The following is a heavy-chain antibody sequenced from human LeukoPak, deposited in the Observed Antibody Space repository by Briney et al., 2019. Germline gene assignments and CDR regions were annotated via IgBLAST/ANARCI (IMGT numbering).Heavy chain of an antibody. V-gene: IGHV3-30-3*01. Sequence: GGSLRLSCAASGFTFGTYAMHWVRQAPGKGLEWVAVISYDGSNKYYADSVKGRFTISRDNSKNTLYLQMNSLRAEDTAVYYCARDPESSSFFDYWGQGTLVTVSS. J-gene: IGHJ4*02. CDR3: ARDPESSSFFDY. D-gene: IGHD6-6*01. CDR2: ISYDGSNK. CDR1: GFTFGTYA.